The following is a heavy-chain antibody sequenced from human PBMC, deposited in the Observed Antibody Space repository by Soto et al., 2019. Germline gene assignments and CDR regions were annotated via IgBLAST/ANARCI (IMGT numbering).Heavy chain of an antibody. CDR3: ARTRTSSHYYDMDV. V-gene: IGHV5-51*01. J-gene: IGHJ6*02. CDR2: IYPDDSDT. D-gene: IGHD6-13*01. Sequence: GESLKISCKGSKYSFTGYWIGWVRQMPGKGLEWMGVIYPDDSDTRYSPSFQGQVTISADRSLSTVYLQWSSLKASDSAMYYCARTRTSSHYYDMDVWGQGTTVTVSS. CDR1: KYSFTGYW.